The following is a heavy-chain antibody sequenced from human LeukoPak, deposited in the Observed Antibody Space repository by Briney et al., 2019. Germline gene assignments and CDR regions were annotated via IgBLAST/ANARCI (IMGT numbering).Heavy chain of an antibody. J-gene: IGHJ4*02. Sequence: PGGSLRLSCAASGFTFSNHATIWVRQPPGKGLEWIGEINHSGSTNYNPSLKSRVTISVDTSRNQFSLKLSSVTAADTAVYYCARLPRGWRKNAYYFDYWGQGTLVTVSS. CDR1: GFTFSNHA. V-gene: IGHV4-34*01. CDR3: ARLPRGWRKNAYYFDY. CDR2: INHSGST. D-gene: IGHD3-10*01.